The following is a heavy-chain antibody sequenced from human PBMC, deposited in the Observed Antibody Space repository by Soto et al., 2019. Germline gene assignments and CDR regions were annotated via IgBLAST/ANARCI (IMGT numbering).Heavy chain of an antibody. CDR2: MNPNTGNS. V-gene: IGHV1-8*01. CDR3: ARRAETNGWNGFGANKYYFDF. D-gene: IGHD1-1*01. J-gene: IGHJ4*02. Sequence: ASVKVSCKASGYTFTSYDIYWVRQATGQGLEWMGWMNPNTGNSGYAQKFQGRVTVTSDTSINTVHMELSSLRSEDTAVYYCARRAETNGWNGFGANKYYFDFWGQGALVTVSS. CDR1: GYTFTSYD.